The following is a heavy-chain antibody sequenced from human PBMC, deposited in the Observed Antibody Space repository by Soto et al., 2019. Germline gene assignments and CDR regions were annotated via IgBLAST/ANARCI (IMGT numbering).Heavy chain of an antibody. D-gene: IGHD2-21*01. Sequence: QVQLQESGPGLVKPSQTLSLTCTVSGGSISSGGYYWSWIRQHPGKGVEWIGYIYYSGSTYYNPSLTRRVTISIDTSKNQFSLKLSSVTAADTAVYYCARGGNGVANTYYYYYYYMDVWGKGTTVTVSS. CDR3: ARGGNGVANTYYYYYYYMDV. CDR2: IYYSGST. V-gene: IGHV4-31*03. J-gene: IGHJ6*03. CDR1: GGSISSGGYY.